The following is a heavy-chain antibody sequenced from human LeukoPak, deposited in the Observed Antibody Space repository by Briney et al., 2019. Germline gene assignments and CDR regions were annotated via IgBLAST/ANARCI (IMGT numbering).Heavy chain of an antibody. CDR3: ARDSGPGGINY. CDR2: IYHSGST. CDR1: GYPISSGYY. V-gene: IGHV4-38-2*02. Sequence: SETLSLTCTVSGYPISSGYYWGWIRQPPGKGLEWIGSIYHSGSTYYNPSLKSRVTISVDTSKNQFSLELSSVTAADTAVYYCARDSGPGGINYWGQGTLVTVSS. D-gene: IGHD2-15*01. J-gene: IGHJ4*02.